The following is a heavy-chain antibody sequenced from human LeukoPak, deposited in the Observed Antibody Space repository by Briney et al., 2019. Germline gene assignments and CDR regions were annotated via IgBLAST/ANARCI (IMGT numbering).Heavy chain of an antibody. CDR2: ISGSGGST. Sequence: GGSLRLSCAASGITFSSHAMSWVRQALGKGLEWVPVISGSGGSTDYADSVKSRFTISRDNSKNTLYLQMNSLRADDTAVYYCAKDWGRYSSSWYYFDYWGQGTLVTVSS. V-gene: IGHV3-23*01. CDR3: AKDWGRYSSSWYYFDY. CDR1: GITFSSHA. D-gene: IGHD6-13*01. J-gene: IGHJ4*02.